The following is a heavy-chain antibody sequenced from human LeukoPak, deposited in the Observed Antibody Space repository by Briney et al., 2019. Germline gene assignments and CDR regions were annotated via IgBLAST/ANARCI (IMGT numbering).Heavy chain of an antibody. CDR3: ARRGRYCSGGSCRYSFFDY. Sequence: PSETLSLTCTVSGGSISSYYWSWIRQPPGKGLEWIGYIYYSGSTDYNPSLKSRVTISVDTSKNQFSLKLSSVTAADTAVYYCARRGRYCSGGSCRYSFFDYWGQGTLVTVSS. CDR1: GGSISSYY. CDR2: IYYSGST. D-gene: IGHD2-15*01. V-gene: IGHV4-59*08. J-gene: IGHJ4*02.